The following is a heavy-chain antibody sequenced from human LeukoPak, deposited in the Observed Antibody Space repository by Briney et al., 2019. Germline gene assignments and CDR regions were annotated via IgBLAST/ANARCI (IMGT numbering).Heavy chain of an antibody. CDR2: ISSSNSGI. V-gene: IGHV3-48*01. D-gene: IGHD6-13*01. Sequence: GGSLRLSCAASGFTFSDHYMDWVRQAPGKGLEWVAYISSSNSGIYYADSVKGRFTISRDNAKNSLYLQMNSLRAEDTAVYYCAKDSYSRGDFWGQGVLVTVSS. J-gene: IGHJ4*02. CDR1: GFTFSDHY. CDR3: AKDSYSRGDF.